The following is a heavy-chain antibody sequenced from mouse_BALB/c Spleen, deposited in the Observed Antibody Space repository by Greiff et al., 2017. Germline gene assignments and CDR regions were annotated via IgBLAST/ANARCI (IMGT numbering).Heavy chain of an antibody. V-gene: IGHV2-9*02. J-gene: IGHJ4*01. CDR1: GFSLTSYG. Sequence: VKLQESGPGLVAPSQSLSITCTVSGFSLTSYGVHWVRQPPGKGLEWLGVIWAGGSTNYNSALMSRLSISKDNSKSQVFLKMNSLQTDDTAMYYCARDQGPFYAMDYWGQGTSVTVSS. CDR2: IWAGGST. CDR3: ARDQGPFYAMDY.